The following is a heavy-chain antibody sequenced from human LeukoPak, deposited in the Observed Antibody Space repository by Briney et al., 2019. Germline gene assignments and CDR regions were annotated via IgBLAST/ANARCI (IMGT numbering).Heavy chain of an antibody. D-gene: IGHD6-25*01. CDR2: INPNSGGT. J-gene: IGHJ4*02. CDR3: ARDLHFERRFDY. V-gene: IGHV1-2*02. CDR1: GYTVTGYY. Sequence: ASVKVSCKASGYTVTGYYMHWVRQAPGQGLEWMGWINPNSGGTNYAQKFQGRVTMTRDTSISTAYMELSRLRSDDTAVYYCARDLHFERRFDYWGQGTLVTVSS.